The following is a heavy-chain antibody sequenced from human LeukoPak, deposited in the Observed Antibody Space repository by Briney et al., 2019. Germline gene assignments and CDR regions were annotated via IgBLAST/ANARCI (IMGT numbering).Heavy chain of an antibody. Sequence: GGSLRLSCAASGFTFSSYSMNWVRQAPGKGLEWVSSISSSSSHIYYADSVKGRFTISRGNAKNSLYLQMNSLRAEDTAVYYCARGSSSDAFDIWGQGTMVTVSS. CDR1: GFTFSSYS. CDR3: ARGSSSDAFDI. D-gene: IGHD6-13*01. V-gene: IGHV3-21*01. CDR2: ISSSSSHI. J-gene: IGHJ3*02.